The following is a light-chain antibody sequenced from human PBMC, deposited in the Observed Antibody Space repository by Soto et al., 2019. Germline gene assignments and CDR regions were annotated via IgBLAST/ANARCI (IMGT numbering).Light chain of an antibody. CDR2: EVS. CDR1: SSDVGGYNY. J-gene: IGLJ1*01. CDR3: SSYTSSSTYV. V-gene: IGLV2-14*01. Sequence: SALTQPASVSGSPGQSITISCTGTSSDVGGYNYVSWYQQHPGKAPKLMIYEVSNRPSGVSNRFSGSKSGNTASLTISGLQAEDEADYYCSSYTSSSTYVFGTGTKLTV.